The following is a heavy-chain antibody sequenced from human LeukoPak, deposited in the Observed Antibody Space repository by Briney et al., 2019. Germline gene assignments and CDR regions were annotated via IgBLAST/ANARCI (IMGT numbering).Heavy chain of an antibody. J-gene: IGHJ4*02. CDR1: GFTVSSNY. CDR2: IYSGGST. Sequence: PGGSLRLSCAASGFTVSSNYMSWVRQAPGKGLEWVSVIYSGGSTYYADSVKGRFTISRDNSKNTLYLQMNRLRAEDTAVYYRAKDRRDEYSYGYDYWGQGTLVTVSS. V-gene: IGHV3-53*01. D-gene: IGHD5-18*01. CDR3: AKDRRDEYSYGYDY.